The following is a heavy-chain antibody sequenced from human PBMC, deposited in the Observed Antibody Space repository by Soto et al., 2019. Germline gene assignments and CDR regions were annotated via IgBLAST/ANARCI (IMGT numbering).Heavy chain of an antibody. Sequence: ASVNVSCKASGYTFTSYGISWVRQAPGQGLEWMGWISAYNGNTNYAQKLQGRVTMTTDTSTSTAYMELRSLRSDDTAVYYCARADPIAAAGTFDYWGQGTLVTFSS. CDR2: ISAYNGNT. CDR1: GYTFTSYG. J-gene: IGHJ4*02. V-gene: IGHV1-18*01. CDR3: ARADPIAAAGTFDY. D-gene: IGHD6-13*01.